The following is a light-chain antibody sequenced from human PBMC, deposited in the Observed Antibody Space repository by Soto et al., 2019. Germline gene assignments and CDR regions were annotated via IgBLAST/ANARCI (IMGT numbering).Light chain of an antibody. J-gene: IGLJ1*01. CDR1: SSDVGGYNY. Sequence: QSAITQPASVSGSPGQSITISCTGTSSDVGGYNYVSWYQQHPGKAPKLMIYDVSNRPSGVSNRFSGSKSGNTASLTISGLQAEDEADYYCSSYTSSSTLLYVFGTGTKLTVL. CDR2: DVS. CDR3: SSYTSSSTLLYV. V-gene: IGLV2-14*01.